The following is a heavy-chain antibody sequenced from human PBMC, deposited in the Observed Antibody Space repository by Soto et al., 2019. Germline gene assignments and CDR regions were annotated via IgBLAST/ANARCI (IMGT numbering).Heavy chain of an antibody. J-gene: IGHJ4*02. V-gene: IGHV3-7*01. Sequence: GGSLRLSCAAFGLTFSNYWMTWVRQAPGKGLEWLANIKQDESEKYYVDSVKGRFTISRDNAKGSLYLQMNSLRADDTAVYYCATLDTAEIQTAAYWGQGTLVTVSS. CDR3: ATLDTAEIQTAAY. D-gene: IGHD2-15*01. CDR1: GLTFSNYW. CDR2: IKQDESEK.